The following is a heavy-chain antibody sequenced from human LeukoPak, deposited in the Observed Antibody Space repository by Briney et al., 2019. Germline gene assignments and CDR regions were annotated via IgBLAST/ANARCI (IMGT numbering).Heavy chain of an antibody. CDR1: GGSFSGYY. D-gene: IGHD1-26*01. CDR3: ARGMRGLLGGFDY. J-gene: IGHJ4*02. Sequence: SETLSLTCAVYGGSFSGYYWSWIRQPPGKGLEWIGEINHSGSTNYNPSLKSRVTISVDTSKNQFSLKLSSVTAADTAVYYCARGMRGLLGGFDYWGQGTLVTASS. V-gene: IGHV4-34*01. CDR2: INHSGST.